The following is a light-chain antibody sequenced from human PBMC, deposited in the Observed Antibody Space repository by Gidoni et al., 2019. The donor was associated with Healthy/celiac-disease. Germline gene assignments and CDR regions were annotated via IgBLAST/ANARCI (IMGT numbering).Light chain of an antibody. CDR1: QSVSSN. CDR3: QQYNNWPL. J-gene: IGKJ4*01. CDR2: GAS. V-gene: IGKV3-15*01. Sequence: EIVMTQSPATLSVSPGERATLSCRASQSVSSNLAWYQQNPGQAPRLLSYGASTRATGIPARFSGSGSGTEFTLTISSLQSEDFAVYYCQQYNNWPLFGGXTKVEIK.